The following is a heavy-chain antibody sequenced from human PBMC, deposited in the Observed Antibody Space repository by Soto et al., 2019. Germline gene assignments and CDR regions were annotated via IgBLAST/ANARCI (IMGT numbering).Heavy chain of an antibody. V-gene: IGHV2-5*01. Sequence: QITLRESGPALVNPTQTLTLTCTFSGFSLSTSGEAVGWIRQPPGKGLEWLALIYWNGIERYSPSLKNRLSITKDTSKNSVVLTMTNMDPVDTATYYCAHGDPLDFHYWGQGTLVTVSS. CDR3: AHGDPLDFHY. CDR2: IYWNGIE. J-gene: IGHJ4*02. CDR1: GFSLSTSGEA. D-gene: IGHD3-10*01.